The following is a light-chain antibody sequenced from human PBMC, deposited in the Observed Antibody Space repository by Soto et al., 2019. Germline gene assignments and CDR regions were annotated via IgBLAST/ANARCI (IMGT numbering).Light chain of an antibody. CDR1: QTISSW. Sequence: DIQMTQSPSTLSGSVGDRVTITCRASQTISSWLAWYQQKPGKAPKLLIYKASTLKSGVPSRFSGSGSGTEFTLTISSLQPDDFAVYYCQQYGTSPQTFGQGTKWIS. V-gene: IGKV1-5*03. J-gene: IGKJ1*01. CDR3: QQYGTSPQT. CDR2: KAS.